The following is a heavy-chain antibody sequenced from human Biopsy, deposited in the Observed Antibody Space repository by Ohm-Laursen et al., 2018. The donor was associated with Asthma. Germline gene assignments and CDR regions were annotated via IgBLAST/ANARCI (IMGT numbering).Heavy chain of an antibody. CDR3: ARGYSGSDRIVYYYSGLEV. CDR1: GGTFSTFT. D-gene: IGHD5-12*01. CDR2: ILPMLGTA. V-gene: IGHV1-69*13. J-gene: IGHJ6*02. Sequence: SVKVSCKASGGTFSTFTITWVRQSPGQALEWMGGILPMLGTANYAQKFQGRVTITADESTTTACMELSSLSSEDTAVYYCARGYSGSDRIVYYYSGLEVWGQGTTVTVSS.